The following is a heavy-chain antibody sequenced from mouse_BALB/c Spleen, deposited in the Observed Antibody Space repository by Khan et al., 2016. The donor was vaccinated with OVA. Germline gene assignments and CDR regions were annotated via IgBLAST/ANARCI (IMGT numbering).Heavy chain of an antibody. V-gene: IGHV2-6-5*01. CDR2: IWGGGST. J-gene: IGHJ4*01. Sequence: VKLEVSGPGLVAPSQNLSITCTVSGFSLSDYGVSWIRQPPGKGLEWLGVIWGGGSTYYNSALKSRLSISKDNSKSQVFLKMSSLQSDDTAMFYCAKWVWSYYYTLDYWGQGTSVTVSA. CDR3: AKWVWSYYYTLDY. CDR1: GFSLSDYG.